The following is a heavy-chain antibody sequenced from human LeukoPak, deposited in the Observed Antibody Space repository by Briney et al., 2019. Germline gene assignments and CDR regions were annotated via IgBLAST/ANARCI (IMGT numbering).Heavy chain of an antibody. J-gene: IGHJ6*03. Sequence: ASVKVSCKVSGYTHTELSMHWVRQAPGKGLEWMGGFDPEDGETIYAQKFQGRVTMTEDTSTDTAYMELSSLRSEDTAVYYCATAPRVYDSSGYYDLYMDVWGKGTTVTVSS. V-gene: IGHV1-24*01. CDR2: FDPEDGET. CDR1: GYTHTELS. CDR3: ATAPRVYDSSGYYDLYMDV. D-gene: IGHD3-22*01.